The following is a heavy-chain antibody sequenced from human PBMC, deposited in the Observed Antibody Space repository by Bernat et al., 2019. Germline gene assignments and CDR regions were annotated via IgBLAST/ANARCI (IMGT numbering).Heavy chain of an antibody. J-gene: IGHJ6*02. CDR2: ISAYNGNT. D-gene: IGHD3-9*01. CDR1: GYTFTSYG. V-gene: IGHV1-18*04. Sequence: QVQLVQSGAEVKKPGASVKVSCKASGYTFTSYGISWVRQAPGQGLEWMGWISAYNGNTNSPQKHQSRVTMTKDTSTTTAYMELRRLRSDATAVYYGARDHSYILTGYFSPHYYYDGMDVWGQGTTVTVSS. CDR3: ARDHSYILTGYFSPHYYYDGMDV.